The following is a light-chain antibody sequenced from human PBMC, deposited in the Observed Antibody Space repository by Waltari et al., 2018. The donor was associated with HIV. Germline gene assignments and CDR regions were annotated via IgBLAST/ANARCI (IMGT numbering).Light chain of an antibody. CDR1: ALPNQY. V-gene: IGLV3-25*03. Sequence: SYELTQPPSVSVYRGQTAKITCYGDALPNQYAYWYQQKPSQAPVLGIYTDVARPSAIPERFSGSSSGTTVTLTIRGIQSEDEVDYYCHSADTSSTYKKFGGENKLTAL. J-gene: IGLJ2*01. CDR2: TDV. CDR3: HSADTSSTYKK.